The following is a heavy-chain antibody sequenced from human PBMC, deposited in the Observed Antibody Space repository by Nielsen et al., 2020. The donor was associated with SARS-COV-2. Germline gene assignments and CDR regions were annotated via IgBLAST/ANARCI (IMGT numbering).Heavy chain of an antibody. D-gene: IGHD5-18*01. V-gene: IGHV1-46*01. CDR1: GYTFTGYY. Sequence: ASVKVSCKASGYTFTGYYMHWVRQAPGQGLEWMGIINPSGGSTSYAQKFQGRVTMTRDTSTSTVYMELSSLRSEDTAVYYCARDVISGYSYGLHYYFDYWGQGTLVTVSS. CDR3: ARDVISGYSYGLHYYFDY. J-gene: IGHJ4*02. CDR2: INPSGGST.